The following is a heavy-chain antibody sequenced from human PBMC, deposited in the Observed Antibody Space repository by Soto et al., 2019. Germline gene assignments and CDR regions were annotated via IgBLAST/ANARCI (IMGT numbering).Heavy chain of an antibody. Sequence: SVIMSVTSSVSGGTFANNNWWPLISQTPGQGLEWIGEIYRTGSTNYNPSLKSRVTISLDKSENQFSLKVTSLTAADTSVYYCAIRDPGTIVDYWVQGTLVTVSS. CDR2: IYRTGST. CDR3: AIRDPGTIVDY. V-gene: IGHV4-4*02. D-gene: IGHD1-7*01. CDR1: GGTFANNNW. J-gene: IGHJ4*02.